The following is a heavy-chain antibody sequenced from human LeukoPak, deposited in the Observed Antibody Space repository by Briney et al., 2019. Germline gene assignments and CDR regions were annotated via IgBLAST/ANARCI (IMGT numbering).Heavy chain of an antibody. V-gene: IGHV1-69*05. Sequence: SVKVSGKASGGTFSSYAISGVRQAPGQGLEWMGGIIPIFGTANYAQKFQGRVTITTDESTSTAYMELSSLRSEDTAVYYCARESGRGWGSLCYWGQGTLVTVSS. J-gene: IGHJ4*02. CDR1: GGTFSSYA. CDR3: ARESGRGWGSLCY. CDR2: IIPIFGTA. D-gene: IGHD3-16*01.